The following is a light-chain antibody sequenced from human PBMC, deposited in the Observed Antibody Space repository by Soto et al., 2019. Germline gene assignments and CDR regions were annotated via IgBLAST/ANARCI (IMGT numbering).Light chain of an antibody. CDR1: KLGDKY. J-gene: IGLJ1*01. CDR3: QAWDSSTCV. CDR2: QDT. V-gene: IGLV3-1*01. Sequence: SSELTQPPSLSVSPGQTASITCSGDKLGDKYACWYQQKPGQSPVLVIYQDTKRPSGIPERFSGSNSGNTATLTISGTQGMDEADYYCQAWDSSTCVFGTGTKLTVL.